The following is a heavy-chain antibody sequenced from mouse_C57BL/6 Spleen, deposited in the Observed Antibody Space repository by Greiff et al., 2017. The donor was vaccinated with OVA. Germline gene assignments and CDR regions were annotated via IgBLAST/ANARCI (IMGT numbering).Heavy chain of an antibody. CDR3: ARKESWSGWFAY. CDR1: GFSLTSYA. Sequence: QVQLKESGPGLVAPSQSLSISCTASGFSLTSYAISWVRQPPGKGLEWLGVIWTGGGTTYYSALKARLSISKDNSKSQVFLKMNRLQTDDTARYYCARKESWSGWFAYWGQGTLVTVSA. CDR2: IWTGGGT. V-gene: IGHV2-9-1*01. J-gene: IGHJ3*01.